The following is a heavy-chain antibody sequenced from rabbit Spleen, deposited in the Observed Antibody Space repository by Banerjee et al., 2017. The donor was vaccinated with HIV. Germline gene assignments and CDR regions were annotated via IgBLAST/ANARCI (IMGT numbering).Heavy chain of an antibody. J-gene: IGHJ6*01. V-gene: IGHV1S45*01. CDR3: AIEDHGYRIATL. Sequence: QEQLVESGGGLVQPEGSLTLTCKASGFSFSGSYYMYWVRQAPGKGLELIACIGIISGATYYASWAKGRFTISKTSSTTVTLQMTSLTAADTATYFCAIEDHGYRIATLWGPGTLVTVS. CDR2: IGIISGAT. D-gene: IGHD7-1*01. CDR1: GFSFSGSYY.